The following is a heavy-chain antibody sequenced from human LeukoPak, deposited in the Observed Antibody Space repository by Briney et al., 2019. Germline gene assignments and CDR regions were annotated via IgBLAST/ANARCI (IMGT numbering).Heavy chain of an antibody. J-gene: IGHJ4*02. D-gene: IGHD2-2*01. CDR2: IYYSVST. V-gene: IGHV4-61*08. CDR3: ARGVAYCSSTSCFFDY. Sequence: SQTLSLTCTVSGGSISSGGYYWSWIRQHPGKGLEWIGYIYYSVSTSYNPSLKSRVSISVDTSKNQFSLKLSSVTAADTAVYYCARGVAYCSSTSCFFDYWGQGTLVTVSS. CDR1: GGSISSGGYY.